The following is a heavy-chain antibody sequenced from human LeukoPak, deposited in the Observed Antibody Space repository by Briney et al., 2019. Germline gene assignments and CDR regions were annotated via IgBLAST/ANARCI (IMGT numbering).Heavy chain of an antibody. D-gene: IGHD3-22*01. CDR1: GYTFTRYA. CDR3: AINYYDSSGFDY. CDR2: VNAGNGKT. Sequence: ASVKVSCKASGYTFTRYALHWVRQAPRQRLEWMGWVNAGNGKTKYSQKFQGRVTITRDTSASAAYMELNSLRSEDTAVYYCAINYYDSSGFDYWGQGTLVTVSS. V-gene: IGHV1-3*01. J-gene: IGHJ4*02.